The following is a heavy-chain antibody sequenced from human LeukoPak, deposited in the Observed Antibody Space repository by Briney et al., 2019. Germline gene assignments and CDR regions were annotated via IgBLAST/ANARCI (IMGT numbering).Heavy chain of an antibody. V-gene: IGHV3-15*01. D-gene: IGHD3-22*01. CDR3: TTVKEYYYDSSGYPYYFDY. J-gene: IGHJ4*02. Sequence: GRSLRLSCAASGFTFSNAWMSWVRQAPGKGLEWVGRIKSKTDDGTTDYAAPVKGRFTISRDDSKNTLYLQMNSLKTEDTAVYYCTTVKEYYYDSSGYPYYFDYWGQGTLVTVSS. CDR1: GFTFSNAW. CDR2: IKSKTDDGTT.